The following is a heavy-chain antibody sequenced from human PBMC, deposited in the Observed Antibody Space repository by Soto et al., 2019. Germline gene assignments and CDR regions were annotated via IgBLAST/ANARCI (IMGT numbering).Heavy chain of an antibody. CDR1: GYTFTTYD. Sequence: GASVKVSCKASGYTFTTYDINWVRQAPGQGLEWMAWMNPNNGDTGYAQQFQGRVTLTRDTSITTAYMELRSLRSEDTAVYYCAKGGDPAMIDSWGQGTLVTVSS. D-gene: IGHD3-16*01. V-gene: IGHV1-8*01. J-gene: IGHJ4*02. CDR3: AKGGDPAMIDS. CDR2: MNPNNGDT.